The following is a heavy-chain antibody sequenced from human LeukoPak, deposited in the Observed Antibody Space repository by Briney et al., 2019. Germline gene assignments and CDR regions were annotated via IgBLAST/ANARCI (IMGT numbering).Heavy chain of an antibody. J-gene: IGHJ4*01. CDR1: GITFSDYY. D-gene: IGHD1-14*01. V-gene: IGHV3-11*04. CDR2: ISRGGSPI. CDR3: VITAGPPTDH. Sequence: GGSLRLSCTASGITFSDYYMNWIRQAPGKGLEWLSFISRGGSPIYYADSVKGRFTISRNNAKNSLYLQMNSLRVEDTAMYYCVITAGPPTDHWGQGALVTVSS.